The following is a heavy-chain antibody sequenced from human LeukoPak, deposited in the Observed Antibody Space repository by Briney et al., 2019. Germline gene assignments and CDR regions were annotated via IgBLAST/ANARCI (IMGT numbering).Heavy chain of an antibody. J-gene: IGHJ4*02. V-gene: IGHV1-2*02. CDR2: INPDSGGT. CDR1: GHTFTGYY. D-gene: IGHD5-18*01. Sequence: ASVKVSCKASGHTFTGYYLHWVRQAPGQGLEWMGWINPDSGGTNCAPKFQGRVTMTRDTSISTAYMELSRLISDDTAVYYCTRANVHTAMPYDYWGQGALVTVSS. CDR3: TRANVHTAMPYDY.